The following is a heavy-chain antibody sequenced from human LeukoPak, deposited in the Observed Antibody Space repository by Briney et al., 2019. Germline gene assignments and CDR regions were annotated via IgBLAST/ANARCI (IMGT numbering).Heavy chain of an antibody. Sequence: GGSLRLSCAASGFTFSSYGMHWVRQAPGKGLEWVAVISYDGSNKYYADSVKGRFTTSRDNSKNTLYLQMNSLRAEDTAVYYCAKEGTDYGDYDYFDYWGQGTLVTVSS. CDR1: GFTFSSYG. V-gene: IGHV3-30*18. CDR2: ISYDGSNK. J-gene: IGHJ4*02. D-gene: IGHD4-17*01. CDR3: AKEGTDYGDYDYFDY.